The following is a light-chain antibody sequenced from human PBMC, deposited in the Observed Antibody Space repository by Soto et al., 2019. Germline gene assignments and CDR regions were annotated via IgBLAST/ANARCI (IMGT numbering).Light chain of an antibody. CDR3: CSYGVGTTTWV. Sequence: QAVVTQPASVSGSAGQSITISCTGTTSDAGSYNLVSWYQQHPGQAPKLMIYEGSERPSGVSNRFSGSKSGNTASLTISGLLAEDEADYYCCSYGVGTTTWVFGGGTKLTVL. CDR2: EGS. CDR1: TSDAGSYNL. J-gene: IGLJ3*02. V-gene: IGLV2-23*01.